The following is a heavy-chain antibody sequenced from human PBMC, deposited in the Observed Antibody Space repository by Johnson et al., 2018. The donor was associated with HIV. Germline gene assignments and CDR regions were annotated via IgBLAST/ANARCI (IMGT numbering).Heavy chain of an antibody. Sequence: VQVLESGGGVVQPWRSLRLSCAASGFTFSSYAMSWVRQAPGKGLKWVSAISGSGGNTYYADSVKGRFTISRDNSKNTLSLQMNSLRAEDTAVYYCAKCIWGSSLIDAFDVWGQGTMVTVSS. CDR3: AKCIWGSSLIDAFDV. V-gene: IGHV3-23*01. J-gene: IGHJ3*01. CDR1: GFTFSSYA. D-gene: IGHD6-13*01. CDR2: ISGSGGNT.